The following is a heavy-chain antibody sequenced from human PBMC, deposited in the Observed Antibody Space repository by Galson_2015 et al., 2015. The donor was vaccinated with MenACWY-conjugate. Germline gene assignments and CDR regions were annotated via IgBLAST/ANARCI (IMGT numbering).Heavy chain of an antibody. CDR1: GGSLSSYY. J-gene: IGHJ4*02. V-gene: IGHV4-59*08. Sequence: ETLSLTCTVSGGSLSSYYLSWLRQPPGKGLEWIGYIYYSGTTKYNPSLKSRVTISADTSKAQFSLRLNSVTATDTAVYYCARRHCSSGSCFFDYWDQGSLVTVSS. CDR3: ARRHCSSGSCFFDY. D-gene: IGHD2-15*01. CDR2: IYYSGTT.